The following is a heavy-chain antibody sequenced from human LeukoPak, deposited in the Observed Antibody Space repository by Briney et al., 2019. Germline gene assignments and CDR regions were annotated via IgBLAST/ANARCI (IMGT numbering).Heavy chain of an antibody. CDR1: GGSINSHSYY. D-gene: IGHD5-24*01. J-gene: IGHJ4*02. V-gene: IGHV4-39*01. CDR2: VYYDGTS. Sequence: SETLSLTCTVSGGSINSHSYYWGWIRQPPGKGLEGIGSVYYDGTSYSNPSLKSRVGVFVDTSRDHVALDRDFVTAADPALYYCVRHVSTNPGYFDSCRQRTLVSVSS. CDR3: VRHVSTNPGYFDS.